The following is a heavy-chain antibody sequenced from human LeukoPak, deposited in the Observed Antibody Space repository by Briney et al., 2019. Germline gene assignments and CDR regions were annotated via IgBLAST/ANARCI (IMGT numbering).Heavy chain of an antibody. CDR2: IKQDGSEK. Sequence: HPGGSLRLSCAASGFTFSSYWMSWVRQAPGKGLEWVANIKQDGSEKNYVDSVKGRFTISRDNAKNSLYLQMNSLRAEDTAVYYCAKERLGATTPNPDYWGQGTLVTVSS. CDR1: GFTFSSYW. V-gene: IGHV3-7*05. J-gene: IGHJ4*02. CDR3: AKERLGATTPNPDY. D-gene: IGHD1-26*01.